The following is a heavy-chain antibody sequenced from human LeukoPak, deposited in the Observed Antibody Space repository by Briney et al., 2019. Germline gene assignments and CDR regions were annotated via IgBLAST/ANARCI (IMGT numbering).Heavy chain of an antibody. Sequence: ASVKVSCKASGYTFTTYAMNWVRQAPGQGLEWMGWIHPSTGNPTYAQGFTGRFVFSLDISVSTTYLQISSLKAEDTAVYYCARAYQRLGGLSLPDYWGQGTLVTVSS. D-gene: IGHD3-16*02. J-gene: IGHJ4*02. CDR3: ARAYQRLGGLSLPDY. V-gene: IGHV7-4-1*02. CDR2: IHPSTGNP. CDR1: GYTFTTYA.